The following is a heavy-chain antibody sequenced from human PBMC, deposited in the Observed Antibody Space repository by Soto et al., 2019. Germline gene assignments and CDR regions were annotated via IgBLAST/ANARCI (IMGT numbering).Heavy chain of an antibody. CDR2: IYYSGST. D-gene: IGHD4-17*01. V-gene: IGHV4-30-4*01. Sequence: SETLSLTCTVSGGSIISGDYYWSWIRQPPGKGLEWIGYIYYSGSTYYNPSLKSRVTISVDTSKNQFSLDLSSVTAADTAVYYCATMGTPVTGLYYFDYWGQGTLLTVLL. J-gene: IGHJ4*02. CDR1: GGSIISGDYY. CDR3: ATMGTPVTGLYYFDY.